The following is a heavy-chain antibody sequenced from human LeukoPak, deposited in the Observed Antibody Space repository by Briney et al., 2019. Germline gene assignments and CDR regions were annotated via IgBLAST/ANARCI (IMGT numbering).Heavy chain of an antibody. J-gene: IGHJ4*02. Sequence: PGGSLTLSCAASGFTFSSYAMSWVRQAPGKGLEWVSAISGSGGSTYYADSVKGRFTISRDNSKNTLYLQMNSLRAEDTAVYYCAKDGWEIAGAGTAGGYFDYWGQGTLVTVS. D-gene: IGHD6-13*01. CDR3: AKDGWEIAGAGTAGGYFDY. CDR2: ISGSGGST. V-gene: IGHV3-23*01. CDR1: GFTFSSYA.